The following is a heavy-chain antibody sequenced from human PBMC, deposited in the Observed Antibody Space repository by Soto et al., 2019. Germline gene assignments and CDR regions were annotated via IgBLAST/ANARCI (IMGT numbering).Heavy chain of an antibody. Sequence: QVQLQESGPGLVKPSQTLSLTCTVSGDSISSGAYYWSWIRQHPGKGLEWIGYISYSGRTYYNPSLKSRLTISLDTSENQFSLKLTSVTAADTAMYYCATARQYYDCEFDPWGQGTLVTVSS. V-gene: IGHV4-31*03. CDR1: GDSISSGAYY. D-gene: IGHD3-22*01. CDR3: ATARQYYDCEFDP. CDR2: ISYSGRT. J-gene: IGHJ5*02.